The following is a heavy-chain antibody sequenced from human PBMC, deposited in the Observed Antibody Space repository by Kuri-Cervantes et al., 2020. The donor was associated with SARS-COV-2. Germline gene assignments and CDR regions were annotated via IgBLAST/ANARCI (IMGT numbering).Heavy chain of an antibody. CDR2: VNHSGST. CDR3: ARRWWLLRLRGFFDY. V-gene: IGHV4-34*01. J-gene: IGHJ4*02. D-gene: IGHD3-3*01. Sequence: SETLSLTCAFYGESFSGYYWNWIRQAPGKGLEWIGEVNHSGSTNYNPSLKSRVSISVDTSNRQFSLSLSSVTAADTAVYYCARRWWLLRLRGFFDYWGQGTLVTVSS. CDR1: GESFSGYY.